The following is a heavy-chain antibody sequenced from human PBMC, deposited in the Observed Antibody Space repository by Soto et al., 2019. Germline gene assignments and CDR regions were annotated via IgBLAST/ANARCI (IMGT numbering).Heavy chain of an antibody. J-gene: IGHJ6*02. CDR1: GGTFSSYA. V-gene: IGHV1-69*13. CDR3: ARDQRGPYYDSSGYLTYGMDV. CDR2: IIPIFGTA. Sequence: GASVKVSCKASGGTFSSYAISWVRQAPGQGLEWMGGIIPIFGTANYAQKFQGRVTITADESTSTAYMELSSLRSEDTAVYYCARDQRGPYYDSSGYLTYGMDVWGQGTTVTVSS. D-gene: IGHD3-22*01.